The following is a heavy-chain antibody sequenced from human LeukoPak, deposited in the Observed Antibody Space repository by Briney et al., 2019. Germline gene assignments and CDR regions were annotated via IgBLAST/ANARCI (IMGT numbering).Heavy chain of an antibody. CDR3: AKPLRATMIVVVTTPFDY. V-gene: IGHV3-30*18. CDR2: ISYDGSNK. D-gene: IGHD3-22*01. Sequence: PGGSLRLSCAASGFTFSSYGMHWVRQAPGKGLEWVAVISYDGSNKYYADSVKGRFTISRDNSKNTLYLQMNSLRAEDTAVYYCAKPLRATMIVVVTTPFDYWGQGTLVTVSS. J-gene: IGHJ4*02. CDR1: GFTFSSYG.